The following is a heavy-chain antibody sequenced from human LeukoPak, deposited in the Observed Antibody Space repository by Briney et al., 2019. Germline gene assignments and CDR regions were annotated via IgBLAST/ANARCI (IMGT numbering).Heavy chain of an antibody. Sequence: ASVKVSCKASGYTSTGYYMHWVRQAPGQGLEWMGWINPNSGGTNYAQKFQGWVTMTRDTSISTAYMELSRLRSDDTAVYYCARAGSDILTGYPKDAFDIWGQGTMVTVSS. D-gene: IGHD3-9*01. CDR1: GYTSTGYY. CDR2: INPNSGGT. V-gene: IGHV1-2*04. CDR3: ARAGSDILTGYPKDAFDI. J-gene: IGHJ3*02.